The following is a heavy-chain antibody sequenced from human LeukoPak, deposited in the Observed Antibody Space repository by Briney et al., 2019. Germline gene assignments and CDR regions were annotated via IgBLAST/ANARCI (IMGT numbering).Heavy chain of an antibody. CDR1: GGSISSSSYY. D-gene: IGHD3-16*01. Sequence: PSETLSLTCTVSGGSISSSSYYWGWIRQPPGKGLEWIGSIYYSGSTYYNPSLKSRVTISVDTSKNQFSLKLSSMTAADTAVYYCARRLVFDYWGQGTLVTVSS. CDR2: IYYSGST. CDR3: ARRLVFDY. J-gene: IGHJ4*02. V-gene: IGHV4-39*01.